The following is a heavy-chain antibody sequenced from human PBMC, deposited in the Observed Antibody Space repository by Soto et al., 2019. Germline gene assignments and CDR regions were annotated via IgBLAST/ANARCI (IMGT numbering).Heavy chain of an antibody. CDR2: INHSGSV. D-gene: IGHD5-18*01. CDR1: GGSFHGYY. CDR3: ARSGKDTAMVRGGDY. J-gene: IGHJ4*02. V-gene: IGHV4-34*01. Sequence: SETLSLTCAVYGGSFHGYYWSWIRQPPGKGLEWIGEINHSGSVTFNPTFKSRVTISVDTSKNQFSLKLSSVTAADTAVYYCARSGKDTAMVRGGDYWGQGTLVTVSS.